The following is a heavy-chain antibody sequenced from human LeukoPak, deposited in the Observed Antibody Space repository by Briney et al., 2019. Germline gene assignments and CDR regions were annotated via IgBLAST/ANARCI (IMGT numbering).Heavy chain of an antibody. CDR1: GGFISSNNYY. D-gene: IGHD6-13*01. CDR2: IYYSGST. J-gene: IGHJ5*02. CDR3: ARLSYSSRAWFDP. Sequence: SETLSLTCTVSGGFISSNNYYWGWIRQPPGKGLEWIGSIYYSGSTYYNPSLKSRVTISVDTSKNQFSLKLNSVTAADTAVYYCARLSYSSRAWFDPWGQGTLVTVSS. V-gene: IGHV4-39*01.